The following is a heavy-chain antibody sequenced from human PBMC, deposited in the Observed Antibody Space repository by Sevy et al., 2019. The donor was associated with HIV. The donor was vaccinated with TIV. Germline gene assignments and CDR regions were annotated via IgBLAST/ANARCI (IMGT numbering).Heavy chain of an antibody. V-gene: IGHV3-30-3*01. Sequence: GGSLRLSCAASGFTFSSYAMHWVRQAPGKGLEWVAVISYDGSNKYYADSVKGRFTISRDNSKNTLYLQMNSLRAEDTAVYYCARDSHYYDSSGLVSADYWGQGTLVTVSS. J-gene: IGHJ4*02. CDR2: ISYDGSNK. CDR1: GFTFSSYA. D-gene: IGHD3-22*01. CDR3: ARDSHYYDSSGLVSADY.